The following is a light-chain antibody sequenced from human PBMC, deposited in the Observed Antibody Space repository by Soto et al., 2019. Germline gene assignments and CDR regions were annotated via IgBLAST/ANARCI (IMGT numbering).Light chain of an antibody. CDR2: DVS. Sequence: QSALTQPASVSGSPGQSITISCTGTNSDVGGYNYVSWYQQHPGKATKLMIYDVSNRPSGVSNRFSGSKSGNTASLTISGLQAEDEADDYCSSYTSSSTDFGTGTKLTVL. V-gene: IGLV2-14*01. CDR1: NSDVGGYNY. CDR3: SSYTSSSTD. J-gene: IGLJ1*01.